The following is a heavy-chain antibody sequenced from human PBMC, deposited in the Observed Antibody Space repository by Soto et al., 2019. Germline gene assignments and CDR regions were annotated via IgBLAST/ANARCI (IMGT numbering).Heavy chain of an antibody. J-gene: IGHJ3*02. CDR2: INPNSVGT. Sequence: ASVKVSCKASGYTFTGHYMHWVRQAPGQGLEWMGWINPNSVGTNYAEKFQGRVTMTRDTSISTAYMELSRLRSDDTAVYYCAREPMVRAAHGFDIWGQGTMVTVSS. CDR1: GYTFTGHY. D-gene: IGHD3-10*01. V-gene: IGHV1-2*02. CDR3: AREPMVRAAHGFDI.